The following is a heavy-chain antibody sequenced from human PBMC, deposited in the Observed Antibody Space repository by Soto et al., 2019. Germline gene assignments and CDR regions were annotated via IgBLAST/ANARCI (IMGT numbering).Heavy chain of an antibody. D-gene: IGHD6-13*01. CDR1: GFTFSSYG. Sequence: GGSLRLSCAASGFTFSSYGMHWVRQAPGKGLEWVAVIWYDGSNKYYADSVKGRFTISRDNSKNTLYLQMNSLRAEDTAVYYCAREGVYDAYAFDIWGQGTMVTVSS. CDR2: IWYDGSNK. V-gene: IGHV3-33*01. CDR3: AREGVYDAYAFDI. J-gene: IGHJ3*02.